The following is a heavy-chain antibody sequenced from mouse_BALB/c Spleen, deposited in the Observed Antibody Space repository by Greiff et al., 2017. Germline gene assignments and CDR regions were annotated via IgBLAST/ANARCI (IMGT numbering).Heavy chain of an antibody. V-gene: IGHV5-12-2*01. Sequence: DVMLVESGGGLVQPGGSLKLSCAASGFTFSSYTMSWVRQTPEKRLEWVAYISNGGGSTYYPDTVKGRFTISRDNAKNTLYLQMSSLKSEDTAMYYCARHPYSYYAMDYWGQGTSVTVSS. CDR2: ISNGGGST. J-gene: IGHJ4*01. CDR1: GFTFSSYT. CDR3: ARHPYSYYAMDY. D-gene: IGHD1-1*01.